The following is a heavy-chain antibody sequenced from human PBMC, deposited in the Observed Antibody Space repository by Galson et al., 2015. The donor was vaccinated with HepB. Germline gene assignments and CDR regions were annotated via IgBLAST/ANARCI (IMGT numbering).Heavy chain of an antibody. CDR1: GYSFTTYW. CDR2: IYPRDSDT. Sequence: QSGAEVKKPGESLKISCKGSGYSFTTYWIAWVRQMPGKGLEWMGIIYPRDSDTRYSPSFQGQVTMSVDKSITTAYLQWSSLKATDTAMYYCAVHQYSGHPSRASDIWGQGIMVSVSS. J-gene: IGHJ3*02. V-gene: IGHV5-51*01. D-gene: IGHD1-26*01. CDR3: AVHQYSGHPSRASDI.